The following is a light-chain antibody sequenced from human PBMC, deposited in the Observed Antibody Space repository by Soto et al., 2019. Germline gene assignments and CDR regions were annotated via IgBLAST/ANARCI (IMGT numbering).Light chain of an antibody. CDR3: QQYNTRPQT. CDR2: GAS. V-gene: IGKV3-15*01. Sequence: EIVLTQSPGTLSLSPGERATLSCRASQSVSSNLAWYQHKPGQAPRLLISGASTRATGVPARLSGSGSGTEFALTISGLQSEDFTVYFCQQYNTRPQTFGQGTKVDIK. CDR1: QSVSSN. J-gene: IGKJ1*01.